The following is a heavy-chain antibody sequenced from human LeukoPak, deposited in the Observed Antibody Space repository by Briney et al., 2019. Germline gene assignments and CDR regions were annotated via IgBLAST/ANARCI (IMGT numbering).Heavy chain of an antibody. CDR3: ARYSYGSDAFDI. CDR2: IYYSGST. J-gene: IGHJ3*02. D-gene: IGHD5-18*01. V-gene: IGHV4-59*12. CDR1: GGSISSYY. Sequence: SETLSLTCTVSGGSISSYYWSWIRQPPGKGLEWIGYIYYSGSTNYNPSLKSRVTISVDTSKNQFSLKLSSVTAADTAVYYCARYSYGSDAFDIWGQGTMVTVSS.